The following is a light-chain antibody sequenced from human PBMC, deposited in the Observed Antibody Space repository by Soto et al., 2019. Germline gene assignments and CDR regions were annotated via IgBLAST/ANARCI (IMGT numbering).Light chain of an antibody. CDR1: SSDAGGYNY. J-gene: IGLJ1*01. CDR3: SSYTTSNTRQIV. CDR2: DVS. Sequence: QSALTQPASVSGSPGQSITISCTGTSSDAGGYNYVSWYQQHPGKAPKFMIYDVSNRPSGVSNRFSGSKSDNTASLTISGLQAEDEADYYCSSYTTSNTRQIVFGTGTKLTVL. V-gene: IGLV2-14*01.